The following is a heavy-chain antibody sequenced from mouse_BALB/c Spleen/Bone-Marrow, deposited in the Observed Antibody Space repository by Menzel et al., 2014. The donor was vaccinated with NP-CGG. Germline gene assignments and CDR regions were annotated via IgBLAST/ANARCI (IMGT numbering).Heavy chain of an antibody. CDR1: GYAFSSYW. J-gene: IGHJ4*01. Sequence: QVQLQQPGAELVRPGSSVKISCKASGYAFSSYWMNWVKQRPGQGLEWIGQIYPGDGDTNYNGNFKDKATLTVDRSSSTAFMQLSSLTFEDSAVYFCARWYRDPHFAMDYWGPGTSVTVSS. D-gene: IGHD2-14*01. CDR2: IYPGDGDT. CDR3: ARWYRDPHFAMDY. V-gene: IGHV1-80*01.